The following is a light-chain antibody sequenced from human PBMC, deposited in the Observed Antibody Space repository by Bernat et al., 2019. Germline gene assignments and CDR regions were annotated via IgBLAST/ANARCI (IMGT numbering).Light chain of an antibody. CDR1: SSDAGGYNY. V-gene: IGLV2-14*03. CDR2: DAS. Sequence: QSALTQPASVSGSLGQSIAISCTGDSSDAGGYNYVSWYQLRPGNAPQLIIYDASNRASGISDRFSGSKSGNTASLIISGLQAEDEADYHCCSYTTSRCCAFGGGTKLTV. CDR3: CSYTTSRCCA. J-gene: IGLJ2*01.